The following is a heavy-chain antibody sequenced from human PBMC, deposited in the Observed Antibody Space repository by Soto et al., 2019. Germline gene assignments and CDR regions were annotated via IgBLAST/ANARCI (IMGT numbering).Heavy chain of an antibody. CDR1: GYTFTSYG. CDR2: ISAHNGNT. Sequence: QVQLVQSGAEVKKPGASVKVSCKASGYTFTSYGINWLRQAPGQGLEWVGWISAHNGNTKYAQNLQGRVTMTTDTPTSAEHRGMGSLRSDDTAVYYCVRADYCSGGSCYPASTDHWGQGILVTVSS. D-gene: IGHD2-15*01. CDR3: VRADYCSGGSCYPASTDH. J-gene: IGHJ4*02. V-gene: IGHV1-18*01.